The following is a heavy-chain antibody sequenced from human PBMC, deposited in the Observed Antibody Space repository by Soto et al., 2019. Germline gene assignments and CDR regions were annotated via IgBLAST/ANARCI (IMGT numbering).Heavy chain of an antibody. CDR1: GGSISSYY. V-gene: IGHV4-59*01. D-gene: IGHD6-19*01. CDR2: MYYSGST. CDR3: ARDGSSGWYYFVY. Sequence: SETLSLTCTVSGGSISSYYWSWIRQPPGKGLEWIGYMYYSGSTNYNPSLKSRVTISVDTSKNQFSLKLSSVTAADTAVYYCARDGSSGWYYFVYWGQGTLVTVSS. J-gene: IGHJ4*02.